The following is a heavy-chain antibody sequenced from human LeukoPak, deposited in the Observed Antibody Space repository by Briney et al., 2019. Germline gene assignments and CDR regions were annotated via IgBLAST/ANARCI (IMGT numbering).Heavy chain of an antibody. CDR1: GGSISSYY. J-gene: IGHJ4*02. V-gene: IGHV4-34*01. CDR2: INQSGST. Sequence: SETLSLTCTVSGGSISSYYWSWIRQPPGKGLEWIGAINQSGSTNYNPSLKSRVTTSVDTSKNHFSLKLSSATAADTAVYYCARGSGAFDYWGQGTLVTVSS. CDR3: ARGSGAFDY. D-gene: IGHD6-19*01.